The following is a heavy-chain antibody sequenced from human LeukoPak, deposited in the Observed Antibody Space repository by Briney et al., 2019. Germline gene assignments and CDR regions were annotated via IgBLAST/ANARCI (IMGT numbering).Heavy chain of an antibody. CDR1: GFTVSSNY. CDR3: ARVYYSDGCGYHTPFDS. D-gene: IGHD3-22*01. J-gene: IGHJ4*02. Sequence: QPGGSLRLSCAASGFTVSSNYMSWVRQAPGKGLEWVSVIYSGGSTYYADSVKGRFTISRDNSKNTLYLQMNSLGAEDTAVYYCARVYYSDGCGYHTPFDSWGQGTLVTVSS. CDR2: IYSGGST. V-gene: IGHV3-53*01.